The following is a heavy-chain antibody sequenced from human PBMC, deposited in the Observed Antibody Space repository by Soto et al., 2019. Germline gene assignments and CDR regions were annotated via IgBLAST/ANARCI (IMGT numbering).Heavy chain of an antibody. CDR3: ARARCSSGQCYYFDY. J-gene: IGHJ4*02. V-gene: IGHV3-64*02. D-gene: IGHD2-15*01. CDR1: GFTFSSYN. CDR2: ISRSGDRT. Sequence: EVQLVESGEGLVQPGGSLRLSCAASGFTFSSYNIHWIRQAPGKGLEFVSAISRSGDRTYYADSVKGRFPIPRDNSKNTVWLQMGSLRAEDMAVYYCARARCSSGQCYYFDYWGRGALVSVSS.